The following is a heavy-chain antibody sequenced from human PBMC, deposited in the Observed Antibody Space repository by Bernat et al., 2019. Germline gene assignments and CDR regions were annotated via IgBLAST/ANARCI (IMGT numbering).Heavy chain of an antibody. V-gene: IGHV3-30*18. D-gene: IGHD2-2*03. CDR3: AKDSTSGRCGYCISISCYSFFFFNDTATTEIYTLSLHDALPI. Sequence: SSYAMHWVRHAPGKGLEWVAVISYDGINKYYADSVKGRFSISRDNYKNTLYLQMNSMRAEDTAVYFCAKDSTSGRCGYCISISCYSFFFFNDTATTEIYTLSLHDALPIW. CDR1: SSYA. CDR2: ISYDGINK. J-gene: IGHJ3*02.